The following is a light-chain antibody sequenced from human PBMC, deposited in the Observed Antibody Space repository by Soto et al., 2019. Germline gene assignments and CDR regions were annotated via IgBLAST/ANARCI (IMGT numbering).Light chain of an antibody. Sequence: DIQMTQSPSSLSASVGDRVTVTCQASQDISNFLNWYQQKPGRAPRLLIYDASNLETGVPSRFSGSGSGTHFTFTITSLQPEDFGTYYCQQYDDLPFTFGPGTMVDFK. V-gene: IGKV1-33*01. CDR2: DAS. J-gene: IGKJ3*01. CDR3: QQYDDLPFT. CDR1: QDISNF.